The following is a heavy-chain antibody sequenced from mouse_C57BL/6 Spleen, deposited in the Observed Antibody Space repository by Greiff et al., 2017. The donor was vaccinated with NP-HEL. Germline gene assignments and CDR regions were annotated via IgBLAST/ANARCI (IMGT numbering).Heavy chain of an antibody. CDR1: GFTFSSYA. J-gene: IGHJ3*01. Sequence: ESGGGLVKPGGSLKLSCAASGFTFSSYAMSWVRQTPEKRLEWVATISDGGSYTYYPDNVKGRFTISRDNAKNNLYLQMSHLKSEDTAMYYCARRYYDYAWFAYWGQGTLVTVSA. V-gene: IGHV5-4*03. CDR2: ISDGGSYT. CDR3: ARRYYDYAWFAY. D-gene: IGHD2-4*01.